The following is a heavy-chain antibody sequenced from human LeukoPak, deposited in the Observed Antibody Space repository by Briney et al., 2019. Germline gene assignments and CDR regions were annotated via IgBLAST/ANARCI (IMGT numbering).Heavy chain of an antibody. CDR3: ARESERSGWYDY. D-gene: IGHD6-19*01. CDR2: ISGDGGST. V-gene: IGHV3-43*02. CDR1: GFIFDDYA. J-gene: IGHJ4*02. Sequence: GGSLRLSCAAPGFIFDDYAIHWVRQAPGKGLEWVSLISGDGGSTFYADSVKGRFTISRDNSKNSLYLQMSSLRSEDTALYYCARESERSGWYDYWGQGTLVTVST.